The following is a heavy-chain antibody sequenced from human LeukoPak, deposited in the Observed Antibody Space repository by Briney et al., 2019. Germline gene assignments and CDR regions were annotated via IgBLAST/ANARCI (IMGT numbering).Heavy chain of an antibody. CDR1: GYTFTSYY. D-gene: IGHD6-19*01. CDR3: AKARTGYSSGWYAMDV. J-gene: IGHJ6*03. V-gene: IGHV1-46*01. CDR2: INPSGGST. Sequence: ASVKVSCKASGYTFTSYYMHWVRQAPGQGLEWMGIINPSGGSTSYAQKFQGRVTMTRDMSTSTVYMELSSLRSEDTAVYYCAKARTGYSSGWYAMDVWGKGTTVTVSS.